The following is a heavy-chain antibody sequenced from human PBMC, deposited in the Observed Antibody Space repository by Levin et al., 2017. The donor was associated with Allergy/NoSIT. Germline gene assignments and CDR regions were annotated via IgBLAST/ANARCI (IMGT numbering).Heavy chain of an antibody. D-gene: IGHD5-18*01. CDR1: GYTFKNYG. V-gene: IGHV1-18*01. CDR3: VTRSAYSYGHYYFDY. Sequence: ASVKVSCKASGYTFKNYGISWVRQAPGQGLEWMGWISTHNGNTNYAQSFQGRVTMTTDTSTSTADMELRSLISDDTAVYYCVTRSAYSYGHYYFDYWGQGTLVTVSS. CDR2: ISTHNGNT. J-gene: IGHJ4*02.